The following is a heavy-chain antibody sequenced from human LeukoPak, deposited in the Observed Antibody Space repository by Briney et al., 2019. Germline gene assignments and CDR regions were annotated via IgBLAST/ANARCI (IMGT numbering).Heavy chain of an antibody. Sequence: PGGSLRLSCAASGFLFSGYDMSWVRQAPGKGLEWVSYITSSSTTLYYADSVKGRFTISRDNAKNSLYLQMSSLRDEDTAVYYCARDLFDSSADYWGQGTLATVSS. CDR2: ITSSSTTL. D-gene: IGHD3-22*01. V-gene: IGHV3-48*02. CDR1: GFLFSGYD. CDR3: ARDLFDSSADY. J-gene: IGHJ4*02.